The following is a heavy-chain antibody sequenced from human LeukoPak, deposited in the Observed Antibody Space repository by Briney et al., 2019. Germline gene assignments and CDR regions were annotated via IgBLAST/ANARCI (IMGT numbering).Heavy chain of an antibody. V-gene: IGHV1-69*02. D-gene: IGHD3-16*01. CDR3: ARVGESLDFDY. CDR1: GGTFSIYT. CDR2: IIPILGIA. J-gene: IGHJ4*02. Sequence: ASVKVSCKASGGTFSIYTISWVRQAPGQGLEWMGRIIPILGIANYAQKFQGRVTITADKSTSTAYMELSSLRSEDTAVYYCARVGESLDFDYWGQGTLVTVSS.